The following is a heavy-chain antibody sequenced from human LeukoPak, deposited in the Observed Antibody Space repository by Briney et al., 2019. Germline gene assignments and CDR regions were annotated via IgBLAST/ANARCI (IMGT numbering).Heavy chain of an antibody. CDR1: GFTFSSYG. CDR2: ISYDGSNK. D-gene: IGHD6-19*01. J-gene: IGHJ4*02. V-gene: IGHV3-30*19. Sequence: PGGSLRLSCAASGFTFSSYGMHWVRQAPGKGPEWVAVISYDGSNKYYADSVKGRFTISRDNSKNRLYLQMNSLRAEDMAVYYCARVRLRYSSGGYFDYWGQGTLVTVSS. CDR3: ARVRLRYSSGGYFDY.